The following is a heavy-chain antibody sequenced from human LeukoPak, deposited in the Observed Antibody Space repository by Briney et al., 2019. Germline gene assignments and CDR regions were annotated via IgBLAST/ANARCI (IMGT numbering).Heavy chain of an antibody. J-gene: IGHJ4*02. CDR2: IIPIFGTA. D-gene: IGHD2-15*01. CDR1: GGTFSSHA. CDR3: ATGLVVVAAYFDY. V-gene: IGHV1-69*05. Sequence: ASVKVSCKASGGTFSSHAISWVRQAPGQGLEWMGGIIPIFGTANYAQKFQGRVTITTDESTSTAYMELSSLRSEDTAVYYCATGLVVVAAYFDYWGQGTLVTVSS.